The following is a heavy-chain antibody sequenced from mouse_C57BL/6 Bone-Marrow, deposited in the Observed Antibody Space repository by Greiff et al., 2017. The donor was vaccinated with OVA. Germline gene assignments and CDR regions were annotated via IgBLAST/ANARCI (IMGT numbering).Heavy chain of an antibody. CDR1: GYTFTSYW. V-gene: IGHV1-69*01. Sequence: QVQLQQPGAELVMPGASVKLSCKASGYTFTSYWMHWVKQRPGQGLEWIGEIDPSDSYTNYNPKFQGKSTLTVDKSSSTAYMQLSSLTSEDSAVYYCLIYYDYETYYAMDYWGQGTSVTVSS. CDR3: LIYYDYETYYAMDY. D-gene: IGHD2-4*01. J-gene: IGHJ4*01. CDR2: IDPSDSYT.